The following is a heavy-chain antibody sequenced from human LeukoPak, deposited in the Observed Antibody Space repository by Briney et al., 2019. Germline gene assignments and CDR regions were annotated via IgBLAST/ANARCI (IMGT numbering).Heavy chain of an antibody. V-gene: IGHV3-21*01. Sequence: GGSLRLSCAASGFTFSSYSMNWVRQAPGKGLEWVSSISSSSSYIYCADSVKGRFTISRDNAKNSLYLQMNSLRAEDTAVYYCARDLGIAAAKSDYWGQGTLVTVSS. CDR1: GFTFSSYS. CDR2: ISSSSSYI. CDR3: ARDLGIAAAKSDY. D-gene: IGHD6-13*01. J-gene: IGHJ4*02.